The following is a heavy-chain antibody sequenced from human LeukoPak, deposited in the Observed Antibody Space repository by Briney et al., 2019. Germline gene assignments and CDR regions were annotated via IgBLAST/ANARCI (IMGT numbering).Heavy chain of an antibody. D-gene: IGHD3-16*01. CDR1: GYTFTGYY. Sequence: ASVKVSCKASGYTFTGYYVHWVRQAPGQGLEWMGWINPDSGGTNYAQKFQGRVTMTRDTSISTAYMELSRLRSDDTAVYYCARANFWGVTGYYYYMDVWAKGPRSPSP. V-gene: IGHV1-2*02. CDR3: ARANFWGVTGYYYYMDV. J-gene: IGHJ6*03. CDR2: INPDSGGT.